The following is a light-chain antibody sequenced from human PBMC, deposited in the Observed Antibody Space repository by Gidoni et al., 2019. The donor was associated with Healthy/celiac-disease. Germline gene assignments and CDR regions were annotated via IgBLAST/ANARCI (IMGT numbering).Light chain of an antibody. J-gene: IGLJ2*01. V-gene: IGLV2-23*02. Sequence: GQSITLSCPVTSSDVGSYNLVSWYQQHPGKAPKLMIYEVTKRPSGVSNRFSGSKSGNTASLTISGLQAEDEADYYCCSYAGSSTFAVFGGGTKLTVL. CDR2: EVT. CDR3: CSYAGSSTFAV. CDR1: SSDVGSYNL.